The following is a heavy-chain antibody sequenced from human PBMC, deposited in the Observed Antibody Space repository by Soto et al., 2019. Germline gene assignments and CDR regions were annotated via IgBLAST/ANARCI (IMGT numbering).Heavy chain of an antibody. D-gene: IGHD3-10*01. V-gene: IGHV3-74*01. CDR2: INSDGSST. Sequence: GSLRLSCAASGFTFSSYWMHWVRQAPGKGLVWVSRINSDGSSTSYADSVKGRFTISRDNAKNTLYLQMNSLRAEDTAVYYCASEGELGAFDIWGQGTMVTVSS. CDR1: GFTFSSYW. CDR3: ASEGELGAFDI. J-gene: IGHJ3*02.